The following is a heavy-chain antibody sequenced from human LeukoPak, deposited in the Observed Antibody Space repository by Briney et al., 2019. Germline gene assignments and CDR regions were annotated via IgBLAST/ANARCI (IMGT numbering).Heavy chain of an antibody. Sequence: SVKVSCKASGGTFSNYVISWVRQAPGQGLEWMGGIISIFGTANYAQKFQGRVTMTADESTSTAYMELSCLRSEDTAVYYCARALDSSGYLGYFPQHWGQGTLVTVSS. J-gene: IGHJ1*01. D-gene: IGHD3-22*01. CDR3: ARALDSSGYLGYFPQH. V-gene: IGHV1-69*13. CDR1: GGTFSNYV. CDR2: IISIFGTA.